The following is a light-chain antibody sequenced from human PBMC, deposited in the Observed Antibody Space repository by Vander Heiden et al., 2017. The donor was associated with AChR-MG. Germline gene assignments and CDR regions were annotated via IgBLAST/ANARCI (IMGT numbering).Light chain of an antibody. CDR3: CSYAGSYVI. J-gene: IGLJ2*01. CDR1: SSDVGTYNF. CDR2: DVT. Sequence: QSALTQPRSVSGSPGQSVTISCTGTSSDVGTYNFVSWYQQHPGKAPKLMIYDVTKRPAGVPDRFSASKSGNTASLTISGLQAEDEADYYCCSYAGSYVIFGGGTKLTVL. V-gene: IGLV2-11*01.